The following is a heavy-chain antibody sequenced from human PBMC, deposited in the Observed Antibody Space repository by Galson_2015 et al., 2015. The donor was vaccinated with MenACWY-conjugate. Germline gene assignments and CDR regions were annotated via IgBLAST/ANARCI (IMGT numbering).Heavy chain of an antibody. Sequence: SVKVSCKASGYTFSTYGIAWVRQAPGHGLEWMGWISTYNGDTNYAQKFQGRVTMTTDTSTSTAYMELRSLRSDDTAMYYCARLKQRGDSDYFWGSYRYWGQGTLLTVSS. D-gene: IGHD3-16*02. CDR3: ARLKQRGDSDYFWGSYRY. CDR2: ISTYNGDT. J-gene: IGHJ4*02. V-gene: IGHV1-18*01. CDR1: GYTFSTYG.